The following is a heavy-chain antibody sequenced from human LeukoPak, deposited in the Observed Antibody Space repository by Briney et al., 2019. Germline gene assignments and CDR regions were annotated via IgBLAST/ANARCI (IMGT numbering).Heavy chain of an antibody. D-gene: IGHD1-26*01. CDR1: GFTFSSSW. CDR2: INEDGSDK. Sequence: PGGSLRLSCAVSGFTFSSSWMTWVRQAPGKGLEWVAHINEDGSDKYYVDSVTGRFSISRDNTKTSLYLQMSSLRAEDTAVYYCATWSNAWEFDYWGQGTLVSVSS. CDR3: ATWSNAWEFDY. J-gene: IGHJ4*02. V-gene: IGHV3-7*05.